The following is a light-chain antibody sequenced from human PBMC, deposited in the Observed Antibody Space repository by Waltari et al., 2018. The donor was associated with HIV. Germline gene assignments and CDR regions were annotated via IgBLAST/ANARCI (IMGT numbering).Light chain of an antibody. Sequence: QSALTQPASVSGSLGQSITISCTGTTSDIGGYDYVSWYQQHPGKAPKLQIYEVNNRPSGVSNRFSGSKSDNTASLTISGLQTEDEADYYCSSYTSTRNSDVFGTGTNVIVL. J-gene: IGLJ1*01. CDR3: SSYTSTRNSDV. V-gene: IGLV2-14*01. CDR1: TSDIGGYDY. CDR2: EVN.